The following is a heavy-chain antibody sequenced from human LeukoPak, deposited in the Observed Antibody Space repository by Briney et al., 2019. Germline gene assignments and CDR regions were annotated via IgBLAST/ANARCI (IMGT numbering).Heavy chain of an antibody. Sequence: QAGGSLRLSCAASGFTFSRYGMHWVRQAPGKGLEWVSVISYDGSNKYYADSVKGRFTNSRDNSKKTLYLQMNSLRAEDTAVYYCAKDGERAYYYGSGSYYTLNYMDVWGKGTTVTISS. CDR3: AKDGERAYYYGSGSYYTLNYMDV. V-gene: IGHV3-30*18. D-gene: IGHD3-10*01. CDR1: GFTFSRYG. J-gene: IGHJ6*03. CDR2: ISYDGSNK.